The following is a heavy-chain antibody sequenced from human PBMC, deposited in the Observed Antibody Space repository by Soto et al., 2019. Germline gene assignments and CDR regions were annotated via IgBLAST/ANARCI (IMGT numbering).Heavy chain of an antibody. J-gene: IGHJ3*01. CDR1: GFTFNNYG. CDR3: AKDQCIAASHGID. D-gene: IGHD6-13*01. V-gene: IGHV3-30*18. Sequence: QVQLVESGGGVVQPGTSLRLSCAASGFTFNNYGMHWVREAPGTGLEWVAAISSDGSDKYYADTVKGRLTISRDKSKDTLYLKMHSLSAEDTAVYYCAKDQCIAASHGIDWGQGTMVTVSS. CDR2: ISSDGSDK.